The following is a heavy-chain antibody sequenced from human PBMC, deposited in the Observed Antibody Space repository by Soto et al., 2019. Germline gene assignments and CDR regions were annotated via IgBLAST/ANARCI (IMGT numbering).Heavy chain of an antibody. J-gene: IGHJ4*02. D-gene: IGHD3-16*01. V-gene: IGHV1-18*04. CDR2: ISAYNGNT. CDR1: GYTFTSYG. Sequence: ASVKVSCKASGYTFTSYGISWVRQAPGQGLEWMGWISAYNGNTNYAQKLQGRVTMTTDTSTSTAYMELRSLGSDDTAVYYCATLDLITHRPDYWGQGTLVTVSS. CDR3: ATLDLITHRPDY.